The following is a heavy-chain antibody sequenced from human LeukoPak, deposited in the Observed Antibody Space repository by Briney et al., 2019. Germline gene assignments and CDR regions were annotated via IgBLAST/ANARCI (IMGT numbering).Heavy chain of an antibody. Sequence: ASVNVSCKASGYTFTSYAMHWVRQAPGQRLEWMGWINAGNGNTKYSQKFQGRVTITRDTSASTAYMELSSLRSEDTAVYYCARDVAAVASDYWGQGTLVTVSS. D-gene: IGHD6-19*01. CDR2: INAGNGNT. CDR3: ARDVAAVASDY. CDR1: GYTFTSYA. V-gene: IGHV1-3*01. J-gene: IGHJ4*02.